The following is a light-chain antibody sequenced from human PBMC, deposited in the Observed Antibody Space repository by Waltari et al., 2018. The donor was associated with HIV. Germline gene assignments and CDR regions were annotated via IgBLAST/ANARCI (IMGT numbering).Light chain of an antibody. CDR1: QSIVNSSNNKNY. J-gene: IGKJ5*01. Sequence: DIVLTQSPDSLSVSLGETATIKCSSRQSIVNSSNNKNYLFWYQQKPGQPPKLLIYWASIRASGVPDRFSGSGSGTDFTLTISSLQAEDVAVYYCQQNYSTPITFGQGTRLEIK. CDR2: WAS. V-gene: IGKV4-1*01. CDR3: QQNYSTPIT.